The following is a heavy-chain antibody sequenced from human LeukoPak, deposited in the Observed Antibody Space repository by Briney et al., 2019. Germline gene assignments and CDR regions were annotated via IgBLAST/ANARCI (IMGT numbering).Heavy chain of an antibody. J-gene: IGHJ6*02. V-gene: IGHV1-2*02. CDR3: ARFLRGFVVVTARNLDEDYYYYGMDV. CDR1: GYTFTGYY. CDR2: INPNSGGT. Sequence: GASVKVSCKASGYTFTGYYMHWVRQAPGQGLEWMGWINPNSGGTNYAQKFQGRVTMTRDTSISTAYMELSRLRSDDTAVYYCARFLRGFVVVTARNLDEDYYYYGMDVWGQGTTVTVSS. D-gene: IGHD2-21*02.